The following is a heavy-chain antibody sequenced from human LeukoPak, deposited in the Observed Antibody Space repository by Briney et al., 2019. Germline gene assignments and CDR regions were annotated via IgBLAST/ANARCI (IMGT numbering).Heavy chain of an antibody. CDR1: GYTLTGYY. J-gene: IGHJ3*02. Sequence: ASVKVSCKASGYTLTGYYMHWVRQAPGQGLEWMGRINPNSGGTNYAQKFQGRVTMTRDTSISTAYMELSRLRSDDTAVYYCARSGQQLAQEAFDIWGQGTMVTVSS. CDR2: INPNSGGT. V-gene: IGHV1-2*06. D-gene: IGHD6-13*01. CDR3: ARSGQQLAQEAFDI.